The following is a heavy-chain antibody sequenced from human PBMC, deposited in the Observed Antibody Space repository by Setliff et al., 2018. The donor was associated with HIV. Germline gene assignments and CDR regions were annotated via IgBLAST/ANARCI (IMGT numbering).Heavy chain of an antibody. CDR2: IKSKTDGGTT. CDR1: GFTFSNAW. V-gene: IGHV3-15*01. CDR3: ARGRLLWSGSYYYYYMDV. D-gene: IGHD3-10*01. J-gene: IGHJ6*03. Sequence: GGSLRLSCEASGFTFSNAWMSWVRQAPGKGLEWVGRIKSKTDGGTTDYAAPVKGRFTISRDDSKNSLYLQMNSLKTEDTAVYYCARGRLLWSGSYYYYYMDVWGKGTTVTVSS.